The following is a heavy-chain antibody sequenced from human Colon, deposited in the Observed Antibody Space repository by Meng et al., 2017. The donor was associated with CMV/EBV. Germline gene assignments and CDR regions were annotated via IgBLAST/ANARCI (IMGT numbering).Heavy chain of an antibody. CDR3: ARGTRYAGLNWFGP. CDR2: LSAYNENT. CDR1: VYTFNNYS. V-gene: IGHV1-18*01. D-gene: IGHD3-9*01. J-gene: IGHJ5*02. Sequence: SVYTFNNYSIVWVRQAPGQGLEWMGWLSAYNENTHYAPTLQGRVTMTTDTSTSTAYMELRSLRSDDTAVYYCARGTRYAGLNWFGPWGQGTLVTVSS.